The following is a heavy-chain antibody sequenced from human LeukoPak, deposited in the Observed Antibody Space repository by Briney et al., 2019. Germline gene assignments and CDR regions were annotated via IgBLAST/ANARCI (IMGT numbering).Heavy chain of an antibody. CDR3: ARVLRFYFDTTGYYFDH. CDR1: GDSVSSVDYY. V-gene: IGHV4-30-4*01. CDR2: MYYRGSA. D-gene: IGHD3-22*01. Sequence: PSETLSLTCAVSGDSVSSVDYYWGWVRQSPGKGLQWIGYMYYRGSAYYSPSLESRLSISIDTSKNQFSLKLRSVTAADTAVYYCARVLRFYFDTTGYYFDHWCQGTLVTVSS. J-gene: IGHJ4*02.